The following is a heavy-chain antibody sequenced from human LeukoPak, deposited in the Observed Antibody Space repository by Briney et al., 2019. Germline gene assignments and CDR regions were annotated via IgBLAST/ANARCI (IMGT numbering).Heavy chain of an antibody. V-gene: IGHV4-38-2*01. CDR1: GSSISSGYY. Sequence: PSETLSLTCAVSGSSISSGYYLGWIRPPPGKGLEWIGSIYHSGSTYYNPSLKSRVTILVDTSKNQFSLKLSSVTAADTAVYYCARTQLAYYYYYMDVWGKGTSVTVSS. J-gene: IGHJ6*03. D-gene: IGHD5-18*01. CDR3: ARTQLAYYYYYMDV. CDR2: IYHSGST.